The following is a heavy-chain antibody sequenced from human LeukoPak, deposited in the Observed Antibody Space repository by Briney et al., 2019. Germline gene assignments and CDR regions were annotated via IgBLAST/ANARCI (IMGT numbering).Heavy chain of an antibody. CDR1: GGSFSGYY. V-gene: IGHV4-34*01. CDR2: INHSGST. CDR3: ARVAYSSGWYYFLDY. J-gene: IGHJ4*02. Sequence: PSETLSLTCAVYGGSFSGYYWSWIRQPPGKGLEWIGEINHSGSTNYNASLKSRVTISVDTSKNQFSLKLSSVTAADTAVYYCARVAYSSGWYYFLDYWGQGTLVTVSS. D-gene: IGHD6-19*01.